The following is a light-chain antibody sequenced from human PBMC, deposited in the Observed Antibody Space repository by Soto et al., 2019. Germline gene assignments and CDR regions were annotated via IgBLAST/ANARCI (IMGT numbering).Light chain of an antibody. Sequence: EIVLTQSPATLSLSPGDSANLSCRVSPSVTNFLAWYKQNTGKAPRLLIYDESNRATGIPDRLSGSGSGKEFNITISRLEPEDFAVYYCQQRSNWTRTCGQGTKVDIK. CDR3: QQRSNWTRT. CDR2: DES. V-gene: IGKV3-11*01. J-gene: IGKJ1*01. CDR1: PSVTNF.